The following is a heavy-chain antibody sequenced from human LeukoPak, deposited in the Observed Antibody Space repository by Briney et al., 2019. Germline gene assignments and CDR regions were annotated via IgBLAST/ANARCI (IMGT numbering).Heavy chain of an antibody. CDR2: ISSSGSTI. J-gene: IGHJ3*02. V-gene: IGHV3-11*04. Sequence: GGSLRLSCAASGFTVSSNYMSWIRQAPGKGLEWVSYISSSGSTIYYADSVKGRFTISRDNAKNSLYLQMNSLRAEDTAVYYCARVSGDGSGDAFDIWGQGTMVTVSS. CDR1: GFTVSSNY. CDR3: ARVSGDGSGDAFDI. D-gene: IGHD3-10*01.